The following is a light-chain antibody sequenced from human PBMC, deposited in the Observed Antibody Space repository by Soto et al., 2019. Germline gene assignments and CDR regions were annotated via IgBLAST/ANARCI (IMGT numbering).Light chain of an antibody. J-gene: IGLJ3*02. V-gene: IGLV4-69*02. CDR3: QTWGSGFWV. Sequence: QLVLTQSPSASASLGASVKLTCTLSSGHSSYAIAWHQQQPEQGPRYLMKLNNDGSHSKGDGIPDRFSGSSSGAERYLTISSLQSEDEADYYCQTWGSGFWVFGGGTKLTVL. CDR2: LNNDGSH. CDR1: SGHSSYA.